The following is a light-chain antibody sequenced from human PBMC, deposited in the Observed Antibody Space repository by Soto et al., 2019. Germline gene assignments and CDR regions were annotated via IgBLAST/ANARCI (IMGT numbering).Light chain of an antibody. CDR2: GNN. CDR3: QSYGSSPSANFV. J-gene: IGLJ1*01. Sequence: QSVLTQPPSVSGAPGQRVTISCTGSSSNLGAGYDVHWYQQLPGKAPKLLSYGNNNRPSGVPDRFSGSKSGTSASLAITGLRADDEADYYCQSYGSSPSANFVFGTGTKV. V-gene: IGLV1-40*01. CDR1: SSNLGAGYD.